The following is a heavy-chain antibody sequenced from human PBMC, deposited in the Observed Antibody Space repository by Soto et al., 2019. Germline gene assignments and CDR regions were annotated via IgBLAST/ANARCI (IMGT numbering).Heavy chain of an antibody. CDR3: AKQAPYSNSWYEIDH. CDR1: GFTFSSYG. Sequence: EVQLLESGGGLVQPGGSLRLSCAASGFTFSSYGINWVRQAPGKGLEWVSGIRGSGDSTHYADSVKGRFTISRDNSKNTLYLQRNSLRAEDTAVYYCAKQAPYSNSWYEIDHWGQGTLVTVSS. D-gene: IGHD6-13*01. V-gene: IGHV3-23*01. CDR2: IRGSGDST. J-gene: IGHJ4*02.